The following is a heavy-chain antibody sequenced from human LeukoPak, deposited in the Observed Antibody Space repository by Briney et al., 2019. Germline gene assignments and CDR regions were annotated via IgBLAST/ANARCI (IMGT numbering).Heavy chain of an antibody. J-gene: IGHJ4*02. CDR1: GFTFSSYA. Sequence: GVSLRLSCAASGFTFSSYAMRWVRQAPGKGLEWVSAISGSGGGTFYADSVKGRFTISRDNSKNNLYLQMNSLRAEDTAVYYCAKDQYDYDNSGHPTEYWGQGTLVTVSS. D-gene: IGHD3-22*01. V-gene: IGHV3-23*01. CDR2: ISGSGGGT. CDR3: AKDQYDYDNSGHPTEY.